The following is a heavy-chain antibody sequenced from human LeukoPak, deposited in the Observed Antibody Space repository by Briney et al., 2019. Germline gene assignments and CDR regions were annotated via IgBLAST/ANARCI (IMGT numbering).Heavy chain of an antibody. CDR1: GYTFTSYD. J-gene: IGHJ5*01. CDR3: AREGLDS. CDR2: MNPNSGNT. Sequence: GASVKVSCKASGYTFTSYDINWVRQATGQGLEWMGWMNPNSGNTGYAQKFQGRVTITTDTSISTAYMDLSSLRSEDTALYYCAREGLDSWGQGTLVTVSS. V-gene: IGHV1-8*03.